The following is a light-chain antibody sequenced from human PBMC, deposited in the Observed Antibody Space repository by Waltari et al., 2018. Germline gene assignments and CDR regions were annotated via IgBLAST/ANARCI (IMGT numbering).Light chain of an antibody. J-gene: IGKJ3*01. Sequence: DIQMTQSPSSLSASVGDRITITCQASQSISSYLNWDQQKPGQAPKLLIYAASSLQSGVPSRFSGSGSGTDFTLTISSLHPEDFATYYCQQSYSTRFTFGPGTKVAIK. CDR3: QQSYSTRFT. V-gene: IGKV1-39*01. CDR1: QSISSY. CDR2: AAS.